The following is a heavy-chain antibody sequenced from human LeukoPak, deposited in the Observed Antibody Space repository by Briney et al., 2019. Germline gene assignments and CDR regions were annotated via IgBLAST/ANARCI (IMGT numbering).Heavy chain of an antibody. CDR1: GFTFTGYA. CDR3: AKESPSFDY. CDR2: ISGNGNSR. Sequence: GGSLRLSCAASGFTFTGYAMSWVRQAPGKGLQWVSTISGNGNSRKYADSVKGRFTIARDNSKNTLYLQMDSLRADDTAVYYCAKESPSFDYWGQGTLVTVSS. J-gene: IGHJ4*02. V-gene: IGHV3-23*01.